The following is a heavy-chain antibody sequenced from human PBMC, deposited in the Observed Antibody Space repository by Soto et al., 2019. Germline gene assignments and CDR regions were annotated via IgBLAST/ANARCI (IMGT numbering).Heavy chain of an antibody. D-gene: IGHD6-13*01. J-gene: IGHJ4*02. CDR3: ARASAGYSSSWYFDP. CDR2: INPSGGST. V-gene: IGHV1-46*03. Sequence: ASVKVSCKASGYTFTSYYMHWVRQAPGQGLEWMRIINPSGGSTSYAQKLQGRVTMTRDTSTSTVYMELSSLRSEDTAVYYCARASAGYSSSWYFDPWGQGTLVTVSS. CDR1: GYTFTSYY.